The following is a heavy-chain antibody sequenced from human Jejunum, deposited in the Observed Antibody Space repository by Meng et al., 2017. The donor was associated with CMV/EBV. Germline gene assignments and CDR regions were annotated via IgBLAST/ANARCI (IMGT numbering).Heavy chain of an antibody. CDR2: VRASGETS. D-gene: IGHD3-10*01. CDR3: ATSYGPGGY. J-gene: IGHJ4*01. Sequence: RSCTASGFTFTNYAMSWVRQAPGKGLEWVSTVRASGETSYYADSVKGRFAIFRDNSKNTLYLEMNSLRAEDTAIYYCATSYGPGGYWGHGTLVTVSS. V-gene: IGHV3-23*01. CDR1: GFTFTNYA.